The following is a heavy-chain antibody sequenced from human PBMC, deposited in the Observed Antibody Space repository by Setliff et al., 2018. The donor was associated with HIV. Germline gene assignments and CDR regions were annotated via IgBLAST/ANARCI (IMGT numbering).Heavy chain of an antibody. V-gene: IGHV1-69*10. CDR2: ITPVIGRP. CDR1: GTNLDSFV. J-gene: IGHJ4*02. Sequence: SVKVSCKASGTNLDSFVISWVRQASGQGLEWMGAITPVIGRPIYAQRFHGRVTITAEKSTNTVYMELTSLTSDDTAVYFCARIRPAPGAALDYWGQGTLVTVSS. D-gene: IGHD6-13*01. CDR3: ARIRPAPGAALDY.